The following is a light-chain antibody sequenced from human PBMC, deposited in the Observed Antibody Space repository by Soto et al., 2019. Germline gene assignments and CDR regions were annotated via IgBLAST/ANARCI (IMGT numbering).Light chain of an antibody. CDR1: QGISSY. Sequence: AIRMTQSPSSFSASTGDRVTITCRASQGISSYLAWYQQKPGQAPKLLIYAASTLQSGVPSRFSGSGSGTDFTLTISCLQSEDFATYYCQHYYSYPRTFGQGTKVEIK. V-gene: IGKV1-8*01. CDR2: AAS. CDR3: QHYYSYPRT. J-gene: IGKJ1*01.